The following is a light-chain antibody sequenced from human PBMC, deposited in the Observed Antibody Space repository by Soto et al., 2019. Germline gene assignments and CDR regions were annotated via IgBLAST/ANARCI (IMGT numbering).Light chain of an antibody. Sequence: QSVLTQPPSVSGAPGQMVTISCTGISSNIGAGSDVHWYQQLPGTAPKLLIYGNSNRPSGVPDRFSCSKSGTSASLAITGLQAEDKADYNCQSYDRSRSVLFGGGTQLTVL. J-gene: IGLJ2*01. CDR2: GNS. V-gene: IGLV1-40*01. CDR1: SSNIGAGSD. CDR3: QSYDRSRSVL.